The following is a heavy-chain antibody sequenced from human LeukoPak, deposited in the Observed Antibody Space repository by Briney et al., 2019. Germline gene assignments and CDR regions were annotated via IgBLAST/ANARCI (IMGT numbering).Heavy chain of an antibody. Sequence: SETLSLTCAVYGGSFSGYYWSWIRQPPGKGLEWIGEINHSGSTNYNPSLKSRVTISVDTSKNQFSLKLSSVTAADTAVYYCARDFLARAFDIWGQGTMVTVSS. CDR2: INHSGST. CDR1: GGSFSGYY. J-gene: IGHJ3*02. CDR3: ARDFLARAFDI. D-gene: IGHD2/OR15-2a*01. V-gene: IGHV4-34*01.